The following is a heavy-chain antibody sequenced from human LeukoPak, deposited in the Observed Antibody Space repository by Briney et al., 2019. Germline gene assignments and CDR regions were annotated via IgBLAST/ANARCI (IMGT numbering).Heavy chain of an antibody. CDR1: GFTFSDYY. CDR2: ISSSGSTI. CDR3: ARSYNYYDSSGPQGY. J-gene: IGHJ4*02. Sequence: PGGSLRLSCAASGFTFSDYYMSWIRQAPGKGLEWVSYISSSGSTICYADSVKGRFTISRDNAKNSLYLQMNSLRAEDTAVYYCARSYNYYDSSGPQGYWGQGTLVTVSS. V-gene: IGHV3-11*01. D-gene: IGHD3-22*01.